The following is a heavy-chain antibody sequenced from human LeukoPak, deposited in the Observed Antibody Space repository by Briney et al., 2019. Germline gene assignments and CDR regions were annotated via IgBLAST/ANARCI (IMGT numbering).Heavy chain of an antibody. CDR1: GLTFTSFW. CDR2: IKQDGSEK. V-gene: IGHV3-7*02. Sequence: GGSLRLSCAASGLTFTSFWMSWVRQAPGKGLEWVANIKQDGSEKYYVDSVKGRFTFSRDNAKNSLYLQMNSLRVEDTAVYYCARNRDWAFDYWGQGSLVTVSS. CDR3: ARNRDWAFDY. J-gene: IGHJ4*02. D-gene: IGHD2-21*02.